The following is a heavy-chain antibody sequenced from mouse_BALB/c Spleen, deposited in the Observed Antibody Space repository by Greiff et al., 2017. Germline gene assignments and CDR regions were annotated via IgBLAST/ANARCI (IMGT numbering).Heavy chain of an antibody. D-gene: IGHD4-1*01. V-gene: IGHV1-12*01. CDR1: GYTFTSYN. Sequence: QPGAELVKPGASVKMSCKASGYTFTSYNMHWVKQTPGQGLEWIGAIYPGNGDTSYNQKFKGKATLTADKSSSTAYMQLSSLTSEDSAVYYCARLTGSFDYWGQGTTLTVSS. J-gene: IGHJ2*01. CDR3: ARLTGSFDY. CDR2: IYPGNGDT.